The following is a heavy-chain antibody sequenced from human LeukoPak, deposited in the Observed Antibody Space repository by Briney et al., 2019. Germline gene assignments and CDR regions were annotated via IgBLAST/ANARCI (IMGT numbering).Heavy chain of an antibody. CDR2: IYYSGST. CDR3: ARGPSSGYFDY. J-gene: IGHJ4*02. D-gene: IGHD3-22*01. V-gene: IGHV4-39*07. CDR1: GGSISSSSYY. Sequence: SETLFLTCTVSGGSISSSSYYWGWIRQPPGKGLEWIGSIYYSGSTYYNPSLKSRVTISVDTSKNQFSLKLSSVTAADTAVYYCARGPSSGYFDYWGQGTLVTVSS.